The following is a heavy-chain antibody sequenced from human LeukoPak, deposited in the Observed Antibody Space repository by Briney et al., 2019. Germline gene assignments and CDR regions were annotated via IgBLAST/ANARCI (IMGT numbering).Heavy chain of an antibody. CDR3: ARIHSSGWYDY. V-gene: IGHV4-59*05. CDR1: GGSIRSYY. Sequence: PSETLSLTCTVSGGSIRSYYWSWIRQPPGKGLEWIGSIYYSGSTYYNPSLKSRVTISVDTSKNQFSLKLSSVTAADTAVYYCARIHSSGWYDYWGQGTLVTVSS. J-gene: IGHJ4*02. D-gene: IGHD6-19*01. CDR2: IYYSGST.